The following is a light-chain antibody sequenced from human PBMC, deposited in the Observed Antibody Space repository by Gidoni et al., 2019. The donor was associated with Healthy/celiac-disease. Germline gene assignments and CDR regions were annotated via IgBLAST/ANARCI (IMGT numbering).Light chain of an antibody. Sequence: DIQMTQSPSTLSASVGDRVTITCRASQSISSWLAWYQQKPGKAPKLLIYKASSLESGVPSRLSGSGSVTEFTLTISSLQPDDFATYYCQQYNSYWTFGQGTKVEIK. CDR1: QSISSW. V-gene: IGKV1-5*03. J-gene: IGKJ1*01. CDR2: KAS. CDR3: QQYNSYWT.